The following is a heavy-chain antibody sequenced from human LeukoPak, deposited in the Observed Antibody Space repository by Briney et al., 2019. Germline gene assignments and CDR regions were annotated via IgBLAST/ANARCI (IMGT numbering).Heavy chain of an antibody. CDR1: GFTFSSYA. D-gene: IGHD2-15*01. CDR3: AKAPVTSCRGAFCYPFDS. J-gene: IGHJ4*02. V-gene: IGHV3-23*01. CDR2: TSSSDAGK. Sequence: GGSLRLSCAASGFTFSSYAMSWVRQAPGKGLEWVSATSSSDAGKYYADSVRGRFTISRDNSRNTMNLQMNSLRVEDAAVYYCAKAPVTSCRGAFCYPFDSWGQGTLVTVSS.